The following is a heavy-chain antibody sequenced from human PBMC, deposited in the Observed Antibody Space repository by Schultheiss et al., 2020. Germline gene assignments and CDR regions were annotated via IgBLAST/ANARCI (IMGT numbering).Heavy chain of an antibody. Sequence: GGSLRLSCAASGFTFSSYAMSWVRQAPGKGLEWVSLISWDGGSTYYADSVKGRFTISRDNSKNTLYLQMNSLRAEDTAVYYCARMEGIVTAIGEDAFDIWGQGTMVTVSS. CDR3: ARMEGIVTAIGEDAFDI. D-gene: IGHD2-21*02. CDR2: ISWDGGST. J-gene: IGHJ3*02. V-gene: IGHV3-23*01. CDR1: GFTFSSYA.